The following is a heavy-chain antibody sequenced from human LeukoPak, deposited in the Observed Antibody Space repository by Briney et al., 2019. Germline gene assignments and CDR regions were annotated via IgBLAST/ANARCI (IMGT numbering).Heavy chain of an antibody. CDR2: IYYSGST. V-gene: IGHV4-31*03. J-gene: IGHJ4*02. CDR3: ATYYDFWSGCFDY. Sequence: SQTLSLTCTVSGGSTSSGGYYWSWIRQHPGKGLEWVGHIYYSGSTYYNPSLKSRVTISVDTSKNQFSLKLSSVTAADTAVYYCATYYDFWSGCFDYWGQGTLVTVSS. D-gene: IGHD3-3*01. CDR1: GGSTSSGGYY.